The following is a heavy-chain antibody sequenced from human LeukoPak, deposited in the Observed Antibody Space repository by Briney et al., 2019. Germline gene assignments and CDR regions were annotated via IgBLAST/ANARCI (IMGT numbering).Heavy chain of an antibody. Sequence: ASVKVSCKASGYTFTGYYMHWVRQAPRHGLEWMGWINPNSGGTNYAQKVQSRVTMTRDTSISTAYRELSRLRSDDTAVYYCARDGFLSKRIVGAKFGGFDPWGQGTLVTVSS. CDR1: GYTFTGYY. J-gene: IGHJ5*02. V-gene: IGHV1-2*02. CDR3: ARDGFLSKRIVGAKFGGFDP. CDR2: INPNSGGT. D-gene: IGHD1-26*01.